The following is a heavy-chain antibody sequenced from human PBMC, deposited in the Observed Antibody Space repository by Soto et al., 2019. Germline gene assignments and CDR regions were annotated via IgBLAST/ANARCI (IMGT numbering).Heavy chain of an antibody. CDR1: GYTFTSYA. CDR2: INAGNGNT. Sequence: ASVKVSCKASGYTFTSYAMHWVRQAPGQRLEWMGWINAGNGNTKYSQKFQGRVTITRDTSANTAYMELSSLRSEDTAVYYCARVSSSWYYYYGMDVWGQGTTVTVSS. V-gene: IGHV1-3*01. CDR3: ARVSSSWYYYYGMDV. J-gene: IGHJ6*02. D-gene: IGHD6-13*01.